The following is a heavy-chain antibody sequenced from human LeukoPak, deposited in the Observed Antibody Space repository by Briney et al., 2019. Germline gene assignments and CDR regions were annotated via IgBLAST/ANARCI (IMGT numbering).Heavy chain of an antibody. CDR2: ISSDGNTK. Sequence: SLRLSCAASGFTFSNYGMHWVRQAPGKGLEWVAVISSDGNTKYYADSVKGRFTISRDNAKNSLYLQMNSLRAEDTAVYYCAKEGHSTTPGYWGQGTLVTVSS. D-gene: IGHD5-18*01. V-gene: IGHV3-30*18. J-gene: IGHJ4*02. CDR1: GFTFSNYG. CDR3: AKEGHSTTPGY.